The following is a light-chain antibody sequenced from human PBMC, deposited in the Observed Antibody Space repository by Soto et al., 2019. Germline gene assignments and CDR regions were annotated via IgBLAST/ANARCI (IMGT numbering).Light chain of an antibody. CDR3: HQLDSFPLT. V-gene: IGKV1-12*01. CDR1: QVIYSW. CDR2: AAS. Sequence: DIQMTQSPSSVSASVGDRVTITCRASQVIYSWIAWYQQKPGRAPKLLIFAASNLQSGVPVRFSGSGSGTDFILSINSLQPEDVAKYKCHQLDSFPLTCGRGTRLEIK. J-gene: IGKJ5*01.